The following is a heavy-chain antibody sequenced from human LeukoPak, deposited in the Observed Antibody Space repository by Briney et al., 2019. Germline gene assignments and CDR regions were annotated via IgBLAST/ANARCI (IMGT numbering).Heavy chain of an antibody. CDR1: GFTFDDYA. V-gene: IGHV3-9*01. CDR2: ISWNSGSV. D-gene: IGHD3-22*01. Sequence: PGGSLRLSCAASGFTFDDYAMQWVRQAPGKGLEWVSGISWNSGSVGYADSVKGRFTISRDNAKNSLYLQMNSLRAEDAALYYCAKSPEPDDSSGYPLDCWGQGTLVTVSS. J-gene: IGHJ4*02. CDR3: AKSPEPDDSSGYPLDC.